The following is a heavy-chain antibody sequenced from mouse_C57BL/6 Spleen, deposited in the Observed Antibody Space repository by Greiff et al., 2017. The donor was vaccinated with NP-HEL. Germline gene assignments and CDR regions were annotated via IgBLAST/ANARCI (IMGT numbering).Heavy chain of an antibody. J-gene: IGHJ1*03. V-gene: IGHV1-72*01. CDR3: AREGGSSYGWYFDV. D-gene: IGHD1-1*01. CDR2: IDPNSGGT. CDR1: GYTFTSYW. Sequence: VQLQQPGAELVKPGASVKLSCKASGYTFTSYWMHWVQQRPGRGLEWIGRIDPNSGGTKYNEKFKRKATLTVDKPSSTAYMPLSSLTSEDSAVYYCAREGGSSYGWYFDVWGTGTTVTVSS.